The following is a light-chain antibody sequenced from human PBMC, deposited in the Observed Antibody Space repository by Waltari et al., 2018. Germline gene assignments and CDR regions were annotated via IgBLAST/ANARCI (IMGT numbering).Light chain of an antibody. CDR3: QQYSTYSRT. V-gene: IGKV1-5*03. J-gene: IGKJ1*01. CDR2: KAS. CDR1: QSISNW. Sequence: DVQMTQSPSTLSASVGDRVTITCRASQSISNWLAWYQQKPGKAPKVLIYKASNLESGVPSRFSDSGSGTEFTLTISSLQPDDCATYYCQQYSTYSRTFGQGTKVEIK.